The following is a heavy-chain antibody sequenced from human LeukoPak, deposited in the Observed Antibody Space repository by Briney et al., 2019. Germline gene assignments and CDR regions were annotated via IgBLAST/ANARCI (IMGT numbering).Heavy chain of an antibody. CDR1: GGSISSSSYY. D-gene: IGHD3-10*01. Sequence: PSETLSLTCTVSGGSISSSSYYWGWIRQPPGKGLEWIGSIYYSGSTYYNPSLKSRVTISVDTSKNQFSLKLSSVTAADTAVYYCAGGFGELLDWFDPWGQGTLVTVSS. CDR2: IYYSGST. V-gene: IGHV4-39*01. CDR3: AGGFGELLDWFDP. J-gene: IGHJ5*02.